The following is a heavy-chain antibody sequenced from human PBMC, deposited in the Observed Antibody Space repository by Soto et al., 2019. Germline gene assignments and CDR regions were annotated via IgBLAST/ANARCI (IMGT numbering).Heavy chain of an antibody. J-gene: IGHJ6*03. CDR3: AKGQWTGVKCYSDDRDV. D-gene: IGHD2-8*01. CDR2: IFWNSGTI. CDR1: GFSFGDYA. Sequence: DVQLVESGGGLVQPGRSLRLSCEVSGFSFGDYAMHWVRQAPGKGLEWVSGIFWNSGTIAYADSVKGRFTISRDNAKKARYRQMNRLRPEDTALYDGAKGQWTGVKCYSDDRDVGGKGTTVTVSS. V-gene: IGHV3-9*01.